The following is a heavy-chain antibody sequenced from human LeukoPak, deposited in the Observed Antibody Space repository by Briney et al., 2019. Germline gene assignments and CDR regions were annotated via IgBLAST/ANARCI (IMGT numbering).Heavy chain of an antibody. J-gene: IGHJ5*02. CDR3: ARGAMVRGVITFRGWFDP. D-gene: IGHD3-10*01. CDR2: IYYSGST. V-gene: IGHV4-39*07. CDR1: GGSISSSSYY. Sequence: EPSETLSLTCTVSGGSISSSSYYWGWIRQPPGKGLEWIGSIYYSGSTYYNPSLKSRVTISVDTSKNQFSLKLSSVTAADTAVYYCARGAMVRGVITFRGWFDPWGQGTLVTVSS.